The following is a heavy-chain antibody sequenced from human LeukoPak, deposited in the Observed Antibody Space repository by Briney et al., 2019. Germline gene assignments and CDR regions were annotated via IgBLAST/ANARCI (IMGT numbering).Heavy chain of an antibody. Sequence: PGGSLRLSCAASGFTFSDYYMNWIRQAPGKGLEWVAVISYDGSDKYYADSVKGRFTISRDNSKNTLYLQMNSLRTEDTAVYYCAKGAVYCTGTGCYFFDYRGQGTLVTVSS. CDR2: ISYDGSDK. CDR3: AKGAVYCTGTGCYFFDY. D-gene: IGHD2-15*01. V-gene: IGHV3-30*18. J-gene: IGHJ4*02. CDR1: GFTFSDYY.